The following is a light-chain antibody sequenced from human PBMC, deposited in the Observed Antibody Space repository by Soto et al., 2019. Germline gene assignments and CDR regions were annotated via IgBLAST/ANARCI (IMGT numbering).Light chain of an antibody. J-gene: IGKJ5*01. CDR1: QSVSSSH. V-gene: IGKV3D-20*02. CDR3: QQRSNWPLIT. CDR2: GAS. Sequence: IVLTQSPGTLSLYQGERATLSCRASQSVSSSHLAWYQQKPGQAPRLLIYGASSRATGVPDRFSGSGSGTDFTLTISSLEPEDFAVYYCQQRSNWPLITFGQGTLLEIK.